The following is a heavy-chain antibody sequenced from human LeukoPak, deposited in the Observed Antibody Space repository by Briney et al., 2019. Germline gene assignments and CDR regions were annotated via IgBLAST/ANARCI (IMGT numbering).Heavy chain of an antibody. Sequence: KPSETLSLTCAVYGGSFSGYYWGWIRQPPGKGLEWIGEINHSGSTNYNPSLKSRVTISVDTSKNQFSLKLSSVTAADTAVYYCARMYYDYVWGSYRSLDYWGQGTLVTVSS. D-gene: IGHD3-16*02. V-gene: IGHV4-34*01. J-gene: IGHJ4*02. CDR2: INHSGST. CDR3: ARMYYDYVWGSYRSLDY. CDR1: GGSFSGYY.